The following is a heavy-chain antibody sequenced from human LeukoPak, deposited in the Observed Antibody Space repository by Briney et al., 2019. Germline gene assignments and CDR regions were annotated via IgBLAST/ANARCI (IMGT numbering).Heavy chain of an antibody. V-gene: IGHV3-66*01. D-gene: IGHD3/OR15-3a*01. Sequence: PGGSLRLSCVVSGFSVSNNYVSWVRQAPGKGLEWVSVIYTGDTIRYADSVKGRFTISRDNSKNTVYPQMNSLRAEDTALYYCATIGTGYYREDSWGQGTLVTVSS. J-gene: IGHJ4*02. CDR1: GFSVSNNY. CDR2: IYTGDTI. CDR3: ATIGTGYYREDS.